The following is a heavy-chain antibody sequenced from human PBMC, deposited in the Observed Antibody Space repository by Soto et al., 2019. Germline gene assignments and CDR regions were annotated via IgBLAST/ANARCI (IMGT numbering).Heavy chain of an antibody. D-gene: IGHD3-3*01. J-gene: IGHJ6*02. Sequence: LETLSLTCTFSGFSISSYYWILIRQPPGKGLEWIGYIYYSGSTYYNPSLKSRVTISVDTSKNQFSLKLSSVTAADTAVYYCARDGIDYDFWSGSSHNGMDVWGQGTTVTVSS. CDR3: ARDGIDYDFWSGSSHNGMDV. CDR1: GFSISSYY. V-gene: IGHV4-59*12. CDR2: IYYSGST.